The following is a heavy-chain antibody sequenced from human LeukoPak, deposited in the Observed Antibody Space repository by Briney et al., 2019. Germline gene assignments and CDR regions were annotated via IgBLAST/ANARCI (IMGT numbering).Heavy chain of an antibody. J-gene: IGHJ4*02. Sequence: ASVKVSCKASGYTFIDYYIHWVRQAPGQGLEWLGWINPNSGNTVYAQKFQGRVTMTRDTSITTLFLDLMSLRYDDTAVYYCARGGAYNSAQTFDHWGLGTLVTVSS. CDR2: INPNSGNT. D-gene: IGHD6-25*01. V-gene: IGHV1-2*02. CDR1: GYTFIDYY. CDR3: ARGGAYNSAQTFDH.